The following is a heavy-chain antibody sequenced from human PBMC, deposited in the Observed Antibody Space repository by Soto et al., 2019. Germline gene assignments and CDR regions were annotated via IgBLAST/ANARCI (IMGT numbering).Heavy chain of an antibody. Sequence: ASVKVSCKASGYTFTSYGISWVRQAPGQGLEWMGWISAYNGNTNYAQKLQGRVTMTTDTSTSTAYMELRSLRSDDTAVYYCARDRVSNVLRYFYWLSDPSYGMDVSCPATTLTVSS. J-gene: IGHJ6*02. CDR2: ISAYNGNT. CDR1: GYTFTSYG. D-gene: IGHD3-9*01. V-gene: IGHV1-18*04. CDR3: ARDRVSNVLRYFYWLSDPSYGMDV.